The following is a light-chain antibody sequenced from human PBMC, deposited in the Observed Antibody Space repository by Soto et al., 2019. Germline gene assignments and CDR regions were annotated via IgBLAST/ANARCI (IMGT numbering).Light chain of an antibody. V-gene: IGKV4-1*01. CDR1: HNVLYSSNNKNY. CDR3: QQYYTLPLT. J-gene: IGKJ4*01. CDR2: WAS. Sequence: IVVTRAADALAVRLGGRATINCNSIHNVLYSSNNKNYLAWYQQKPGQPPKLLIYWASARESGVPDRFSGSGSGTDFTLSISSLQAEDVAVYFCQQYYTLPLTFGGGTKVDIK.